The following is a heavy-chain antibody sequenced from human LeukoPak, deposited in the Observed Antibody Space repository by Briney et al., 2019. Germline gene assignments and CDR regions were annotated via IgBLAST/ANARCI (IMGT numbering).Heavy chain of an antibody. J-gene: IGHJ4*02. V-gene: IGHV3-53*05. Sequence: GGSLRLSCAASGFTVSSNYMSWVRQAPGKGLEWVSVIYSGGSTYYADSVKGRFTVSRDNSKNTLYPQMNSPRAEDTAVYYCAREGYCGGGTCYFDYWGQGTRVTVSS. CDR3: AREGYCGGGTCYFDY. CDR1: GFTVSSNY. D-gene: IGHD2-15*01. CDR2: IYSGGST.